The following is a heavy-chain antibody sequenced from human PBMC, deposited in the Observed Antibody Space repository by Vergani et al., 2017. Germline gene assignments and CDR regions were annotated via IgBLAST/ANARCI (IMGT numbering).Heavy chain of an antibody. D-gene: IGHD2-15*01. Sequence: EVQLVESGGGLVQPGGSLKLSCAASGFTFSGSAMHWVRQASGKGLEWMGRIDPSDSYTNYSPSFQGHVTISADKSISTAYLQWSSLKASDTAMYYCARHDEGGSPFDYWGQGTLVTVSS. CDR1: GFTFSGSA. CDR3: ARHDEGGSPFDY. J-gene: IGHJ4*02. CDR2: IDPSDSYT. V-gene: IGHV5-10-1*01.